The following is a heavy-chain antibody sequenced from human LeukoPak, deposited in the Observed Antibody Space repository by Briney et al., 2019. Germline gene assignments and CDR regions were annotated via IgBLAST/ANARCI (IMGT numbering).Heavy chain of an antibody. D-gene: IGHD3-22*01. V-gene: IGHV4-39*01. Sequence: SETLSLTCTVSGGSISSSNYYWGWLRQPPGKGLDWIGSIDYSGSIYYNPSLKSRVTISVDTSMNQFSLRLSSVNAADTAVYYCARHFYYDSSGYKKITWIDPWGQGTLVTVSS. CDR1: GGSISSSNYY. J-gene: IGHJ5*02. CDR2: IDYSGSI. CDR3: ARHFYYDSSGYKKITWIDP.